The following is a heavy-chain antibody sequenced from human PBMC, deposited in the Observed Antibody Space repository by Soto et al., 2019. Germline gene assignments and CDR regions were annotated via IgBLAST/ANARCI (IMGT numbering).Heavy chain of an antibody. J-gene: IGHJ3*01. D-gene: IGHD3-3*01. CDR2: IYYSRRT. CDR1: GGSITTPNYY. Sequence: SETLSLTCTVSGGSITTPNYYWGWIRQPPGKGLEWIGSIYYSRRTYYNPSLNSRVTMSLDTSKNQFSLSLSSVTAADTAVYYCADTYYDVLSGYHDAFDVWGRGTTVTVSS. CDR3: ADTYYDVLSGYHDAFDV. V-gene: IGHV4-39*01.